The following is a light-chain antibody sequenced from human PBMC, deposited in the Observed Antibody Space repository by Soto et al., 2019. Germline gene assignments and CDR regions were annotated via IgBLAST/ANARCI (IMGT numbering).Light chain of an antibody. Sequence: QSVLTQPRSVSGPPGQSVTISCTGTSSDVGGYNYVSWYQQHPGTAPKLMIYDVSMRPSGVPDRFSGSKSGNTASLTISGLQAEDEADYYCCSYAGSYTFYVFGTGTKVTVL. V-gene: IGLV2-11*01. CDR1: SSDVGGYNY. CDR2: DVS. CDR3: CSYAGSYTFYV. J-gene: IGLJ1*01.